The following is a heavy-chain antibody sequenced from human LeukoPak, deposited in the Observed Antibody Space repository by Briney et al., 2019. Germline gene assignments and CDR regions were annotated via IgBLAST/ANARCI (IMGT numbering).Heavy chain of an antibody. J-gene: IGHJ4*02. Sequence: VASVTVSCKASGYTFTSYGISWVRQAPGQGLEWMGWISAYNGNTNYAQKLQGRVTMTTDTSTSTAYMELRSLRSDDTAVYYCARDLITPQTYYYDSSAPDYWGQGTLVTVSS. CDR2: ISAYNGNT. CDR3: ARDLITPQTYYYDSSAPDY. V-gene: IGHV1-18*01. CDR1: GYTFTSYG. D-gene: IGHD3-22*01.